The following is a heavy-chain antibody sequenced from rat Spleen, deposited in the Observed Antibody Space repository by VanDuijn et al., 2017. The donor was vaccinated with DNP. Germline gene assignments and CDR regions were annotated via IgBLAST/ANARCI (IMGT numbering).Heavy chain of an antibody. CDR2: IDNTGST. CDR1: GYSITSSYR. CDR3: ARWSRYFDY. Sequence: EVQLQESGPGLVKPSQSLSLTCSVTGYSITSSYRWNWIRKFPGNKLEWMGYIDNTGSTNYNPSLKSRLSITRDTSKKQFFLQLNSVTTEDTATYYCARWSRYFDYWGQGVMVTVSS. V-gene: IGHV3-3*01. J-gene: IGHJ2*01.